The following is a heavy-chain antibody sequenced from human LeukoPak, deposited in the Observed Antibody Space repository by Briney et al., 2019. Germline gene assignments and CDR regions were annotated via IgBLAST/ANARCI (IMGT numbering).Heavy chain of an antibody. CDR3: ARSRRDGYNDY. D-gene: IGHD5-24*01. CDR2: IYYSGST. V-gene: IGHV4-59*08. Sequence: PSETLSLNCTVSGGSISSYYWSWIRQPPGKGLEWIGYIYYSGSTNYNPSLKSRVTISVDTSKNQFSLKLSSVTAADTAVYYCARSRRDGYNDYWGQGTLVTVSS. J-gene: IGHJ4*02. CDR1: GGSISSYY.